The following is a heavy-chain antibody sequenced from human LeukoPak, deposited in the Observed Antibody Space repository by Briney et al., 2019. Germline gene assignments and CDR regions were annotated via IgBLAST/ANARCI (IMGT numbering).Heavy chain of an antibody. V-gene: IGHV3-23*01. CDR3: AKSHSSGWYDY. J-gene: IGHJ4*02. D-gene: IGHD6-19*01. CDR2: ISGSRSST. CDR1: GFTFSSYA. Sequence: GGSLRLSCAASGFTFSSYAMSWVRQAPGNGLEWVSLISGSRSSTYYADSVKGRFTISRDNSKNTLYLQMNSLRTEDTALYYCAKSHSSGWYDYWGQGTLVTVSS.